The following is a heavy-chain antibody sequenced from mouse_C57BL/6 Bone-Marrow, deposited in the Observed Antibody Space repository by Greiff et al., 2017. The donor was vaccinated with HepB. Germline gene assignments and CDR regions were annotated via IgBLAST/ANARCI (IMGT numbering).Heavy chain of an antibody. J-gene: IGHJ4*01. CDR3: AREDGYPAYAMDY. CDR2: IHPNSGST. CDR1: GYTFTSYW. D-gene: IGHD2-3*01. V-gene: IGHV1-64*01. Sequence: QVQLQQSGAELVKPGASVKLSCKASGYTFTSYWMHWVKQRPGQGLEWIGMIHPNSGSTNYNEKFKSKATLTVDKSSSTAYMQLSSLTSEDSAVYYCAREDGYPAYAMDYWGQGTSVTVSS.